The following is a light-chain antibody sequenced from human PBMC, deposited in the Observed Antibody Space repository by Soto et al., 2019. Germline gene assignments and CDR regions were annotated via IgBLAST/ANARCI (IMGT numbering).Light chain of an antibody. CDR2: VAF. CDR1: QGISSY. V-gene: IGKV1-39*01. CDR3: QQSFRSRIT. Sequence: DIPMTHSPSSLSTSVRDRVAITCGASQGISSYLASYQQKPGKAPKLLIYVAFTLESGVPSRFSGSGSGTEFTLTIRSLQPEDVATYYFQQSFRSRITFRQGTRL. J-gene: IGKJ5*01.